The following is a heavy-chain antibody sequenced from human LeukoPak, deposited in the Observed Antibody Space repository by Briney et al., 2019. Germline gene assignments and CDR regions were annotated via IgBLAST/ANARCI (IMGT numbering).Heavy chain of an antibody. Sequence: SETLSLTCTVSGGSMSSSSYYWGWIRQPPGKGLEWIGSIYYSGRTSYSPSLKSRVTISVDTSKNQFSLKLNSVTAADTAIYYCARDLSFDWFPYYFDYWGQGILVTVSS. J-gene: IGHJ4*02. CDR3: ARDLSFDWFPYYFDY. D-gene: IGHD3-9*01. CDR1: GGSMSSSSYY. V-gene: IGHV4-39*07. CDR2: IYYSGRT.